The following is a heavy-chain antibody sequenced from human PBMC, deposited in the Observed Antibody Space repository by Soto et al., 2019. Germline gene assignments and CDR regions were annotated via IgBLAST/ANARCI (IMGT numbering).Heavy chain of an antibody. CDR3: ARSVAVPGAHIDY. CDR1: GGSISGSY. CDR2: VYYTGST. D-gene: IGHD6-19*01. J-gene: IGHJ4*02. V-gene: IGHV4-59*01. Sequence: SETLSLTCSVSGGSISGSYWSWIRQSPGKGLEWLGYVYYTGSTNYSPSLRSRVSISVDTSKDEFSLRLSSVTAADTAVYFCARSVAVPGAHIDYWGQGTQVTAPQ.